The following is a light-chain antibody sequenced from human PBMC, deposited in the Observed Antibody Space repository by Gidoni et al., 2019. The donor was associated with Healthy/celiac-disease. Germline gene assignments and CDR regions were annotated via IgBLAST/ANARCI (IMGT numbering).Light chain of an antibody. CDR1: QSISNY. CDR3: QQYYNYPPLT. CDR2: AAS. Sequence: AIRMTQSPSSLSASTGDRVTITCRASQSISNYLAWYQQKPGKAPKLLIYAASTLQSGVPSRFSGSGSGTDFTLTISCLQSEDFATYYCQQYYNYPPLTFXGXTKVEIK. V-gene: IGKV1-8*01. J-gene: IGKJ4*01.